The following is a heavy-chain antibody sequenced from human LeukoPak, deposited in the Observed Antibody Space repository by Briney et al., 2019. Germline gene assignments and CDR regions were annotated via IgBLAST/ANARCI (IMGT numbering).Heavy chain of an antibody. CDR2: IYSSGST. CDR3: ARRSSSWPYWYFDL. D-gene: IGHD6-13*01. V-gene: IGHV4-59*12. CDR1: GGSISSYY. Sequence: SSETLSLTCTVSGGSISSYYWNWIRRPPGKGLEWIGYIYSSGSTNYNPSLKSRLTISVDTSKNQFSLKLSSVTAADTAVYYCARRSSSWPYWYFDLWGRGTLVTVSS. J-gene: IGHJ2*01.